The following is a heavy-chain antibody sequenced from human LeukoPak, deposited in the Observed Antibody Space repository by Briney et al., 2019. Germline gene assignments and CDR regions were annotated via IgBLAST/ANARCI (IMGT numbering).Heavy chain of an antibody. J-gene: IGHJ6*03. V-gene: IGHV3-30*02. CDR2: IRYDGSNK. CDR1: GFTFSSYG. D-gene: IGHD3-16*02. CDR3: ARDRLSHMDV. Sequence: PGGSLRLSCAASGFTFSSYGMHWVRQAPGKGLEWVAFIRYDGSNKYYADSVKGRFTISRDNAKNSLYLQMNSLRAEDTAVYYCARDRLSHMDVWGKGTTVTISS.